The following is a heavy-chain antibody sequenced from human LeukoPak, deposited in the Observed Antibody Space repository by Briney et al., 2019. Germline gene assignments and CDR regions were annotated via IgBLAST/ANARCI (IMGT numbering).Heavy chain of an antibody. J-gene: IGHJ4*02. CDR1: GGSISSGGYY. CDR3: ARKWLAIDY. CDR2: IYHSGST. Sequence: SETLSLTCTVSGGSISSGGYYWSWIRQPPGKGLEWIGYIYHSGSTYYNPSLKSRVTISVDRSKNQFSLKLSSVTAADTAVYYCARKWLAIDYWGQGTLVTVSS. D-gene: IGHD6-19*01. V-gene: IGHV4-30-2*01.